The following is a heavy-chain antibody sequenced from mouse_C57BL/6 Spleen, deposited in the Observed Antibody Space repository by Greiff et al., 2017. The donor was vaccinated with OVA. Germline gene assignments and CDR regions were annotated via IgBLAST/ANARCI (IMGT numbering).Heavy chain of an antibody. Sequence: VQLQQSGAELVKPGASVKLSCTASGFNIKDYYMHWVKQRTEQGLAWIGRIDPEDGETKYAPKFQGKATITADTSSNTAYLQLSSLTSEDTAVYYCARSEGYYYGSYPGFAYWGQGTLVTVSA. V-gene: IGHV14-2*01. CDR3: ARSEGYYYGSYPGFAY. CDR2: IDPEDGET. CDR1: GFNIKDYY. J-gene: IGHJ3*01. D-gene: IGHD1-1*01.